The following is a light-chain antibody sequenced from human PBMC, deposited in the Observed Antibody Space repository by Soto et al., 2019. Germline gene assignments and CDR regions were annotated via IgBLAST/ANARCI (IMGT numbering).Light chain of an antibody. CDR3: QQSYSTPRT. Sequence: DIQMTQSPSSLSASVGDRVTITCRASQSISSYLNWYQQKPGKAPKVLIYAASSLQRGVPSRFSGSGSGTDFTLTISSLQPEDFATYYCQQSYSTPRTFGQGTRLEI. CDR1: QSISSY. V-gene: IGKV1-39*01. CDR2: AAS. J-gene: IGKJ5*01.